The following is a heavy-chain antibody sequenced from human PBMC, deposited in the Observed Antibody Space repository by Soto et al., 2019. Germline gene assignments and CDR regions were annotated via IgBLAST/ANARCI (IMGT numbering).Heavy chain of an antibody. CDR3: ARASSSSSAADY. CDR2: IYDSESA. D-gene: IGHD6-6*01. J-gene: IGHJ4*02. CDR1: GESISSGGYY. V-gene: IGHV4-31*03. Sequence: QVQLQESGPGLVKPSQTLSLTCIVSGESISSGGYYWSWIRHHPGKGLEWIGYIYDSESAYYNPSLKSRVTISMDTSKNHFAMRLSSVTGADTAVYYCARASSSSSAADYWGQGTLVTVSS.